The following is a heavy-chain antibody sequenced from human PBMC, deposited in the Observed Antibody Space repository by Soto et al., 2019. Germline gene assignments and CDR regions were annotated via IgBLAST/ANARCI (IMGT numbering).Heavy chain of an antibody. V-gene: IGHV4-34*01. D-gene: IGHD7-27*01. CDR3: AGLSSLNWGGY. J-gene: IGHJ4*02. Sequence: SETLSLTCAVYGGSFSGYYWSWIRQPPGKGLEWIGEINHSGSTNYNPSLKSRVTISVDTSKNQFSLKLSSVTAADTAVYYCAGLSSLNWGGYWGQGTLVTVSS. CDR1: GGSFSGYY. CDR2: INHSGST.